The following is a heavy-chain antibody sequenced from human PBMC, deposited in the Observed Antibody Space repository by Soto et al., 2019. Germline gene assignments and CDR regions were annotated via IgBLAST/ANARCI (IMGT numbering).Heavy chain of an antibody. J-gene: IGHJ6*02. CDR1: GGSISSGDYY. D-gene: IGHD4-4*01. V-gene: IGHV4-30-4*01. Sequence: SETLSLTCTVSGGSISSGDYYWSWIRQPPGKGLEWIGYIYYSGSTYYNPSLKSRVTISVDTSKNQFSLKLSSVTAADAAVYYCARALYSSFPRYYYYGMDVWGQGTTVTVSS. CDR2: IYYSGST. CDR3: ARALYSSFPRYYYYGMDV.